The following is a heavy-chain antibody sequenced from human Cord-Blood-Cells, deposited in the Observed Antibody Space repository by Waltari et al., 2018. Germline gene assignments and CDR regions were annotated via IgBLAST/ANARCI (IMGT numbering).Heavy chain of an antibody. CDR2: MYSGGST. V-gene: IGHV3-53*04. J-gene: IGHJ4*02. CDR3: AITSGSYFDY. Sequence: EVQLVESGGGLVQPGGSLRLSCAASGFTVSSNYMSWVRQAPGKGRGCVSVMYSGGSTYYADSVKGRFTISGHNSKNTLYLQMNSLRAEDTAVYYCAITSGSYFDYWGQGTLVTVSS. D-gene: IGHD1-26*01. CDR1: GFTVSSNY.